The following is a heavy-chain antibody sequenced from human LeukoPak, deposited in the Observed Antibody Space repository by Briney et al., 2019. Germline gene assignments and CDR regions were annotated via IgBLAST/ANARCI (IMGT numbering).Heavy chain of an antibody. V-gene: IGHV4-34*01. Sequence: SETLSLTCAVYGGSFSGYYWSWIRQPSGKGLEWIGEINLSGSTNYNPSLKSRVTISVDTSKNQFSLKLSSVTAADTAVYDCANGYYYGMDVWGKGTTVTVSS. CDR1: GGSFSGYY. CDR2: INLSGST. CDR3: ANGYYYGMDV. J-gene: IGHJ6*04.